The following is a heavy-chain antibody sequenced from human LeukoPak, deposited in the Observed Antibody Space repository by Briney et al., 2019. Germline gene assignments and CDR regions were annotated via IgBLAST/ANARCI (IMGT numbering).Heavy chain of an antibody. CDR2: ISSSSYI. CDR3: ARMREALALTYYYYYMDV. J-gene: IGHJ6*03. CDR1: GFTFSTYN. Sequence: GGSLRLSCAASGFTFSTYNMNWVRQAPGKGLEWVSSISSSSYIYYADSVKGRFTISRDDAKNSLYLQMNSLRAEDTAVYYCARMREALALTYYYYYMDVWGKGTTVTVSS. D-gene: IGHD3-10*01. V-gene: IGHV3-21*01.